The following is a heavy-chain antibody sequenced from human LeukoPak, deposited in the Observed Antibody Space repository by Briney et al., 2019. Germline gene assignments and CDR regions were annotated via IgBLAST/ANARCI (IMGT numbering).Heavy chain of an antibody. CDR3: ARDGVVVPASYAFDI. V-gene: IGHV4-30-4*01. J-gene: IGHJ3*02. D-gene: IGHD2-2*01. CDR2: IYYSGST. Sequence: KSSETLSLTCTVSGGSISSGDYYWRWIRQPPGKGLEWIGYIYYSGSTYYNPSLKSRVTISVDTSKNQFSLKLSSVTAADTAVYYCARDGVVVPASYAFDIWGQGTMVTVSS. CDR1: GGSISSGDYY.